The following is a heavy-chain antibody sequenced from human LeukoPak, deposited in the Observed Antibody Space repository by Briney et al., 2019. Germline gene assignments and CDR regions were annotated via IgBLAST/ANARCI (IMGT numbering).Heavy chain of an antibody. CDR3: ARLETPMVRGSFDY. D-gene: IGHD3-10*01. Sequence: SETLSLTCTVSGGSISSSSYYWGWIRQPPGKGLEWIGSIYYSGSSYYNPSRKSRVTISVDTSNNQSSLMLSSVTDADTAVYYCARLETPMVRGSFDYWGQGTLVTVSS. CDR2: IYYSGSS. CDR1: GGSISSSSYY. J-gene: IGHJ4*02. V-gene: IGHV4-39*01.